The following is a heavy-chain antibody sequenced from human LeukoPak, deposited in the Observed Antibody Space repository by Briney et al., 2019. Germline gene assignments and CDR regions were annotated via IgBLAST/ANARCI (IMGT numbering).Heavy chain of an antibody. CDR3: ASSPSGYFDH. CDR2: IYYTGSA. Sequence: SETLSLTCTVSGGSISNYYWNWIRQPPGKGLEGIGYIYYTGSANYNPALKSRVAISLDMSKNQFSLKLSSVTAADTAVYYCASSPSGYFDHWGQGTPVTVSS. CDR1: GGSISNYY. J-gene: IGHJ4*02. V-gene: IGHV4-59*01.